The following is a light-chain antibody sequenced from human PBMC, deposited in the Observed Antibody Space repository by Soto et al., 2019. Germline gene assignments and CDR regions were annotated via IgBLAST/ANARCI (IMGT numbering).Light chain of an antibody. CDR1: QSVGGN. J-gene: IGKJ5*01. CDR2: GAS. CDR3: QHYGAAPIT. V-gene: IGKV3-20*01. Sequence: ECVLPQSPGRLSLSQGDRATLSRGPSQSVGGNLPWYHQIPRQPPKLLIFGASSRATGIADKFSGSGSGTDFTLTISRLEPADFALYYCQHYGAAPITFGQGTRLEI.